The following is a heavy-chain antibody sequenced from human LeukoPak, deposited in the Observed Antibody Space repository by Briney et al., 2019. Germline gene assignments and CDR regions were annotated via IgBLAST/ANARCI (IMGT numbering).Heavy chain of an antibody. Sequence: SETLSLTCAVYGGSFSGYYWSWIRQPPGKGLEWIGEINHSGSTNYNPSLKSRVAISVDTSKNQFSLKLSSVTAADTAVYYCARGHGSGFEYWGQGTLVTVSS. CDR1: GGSFSGYY. J-gene: IGHJ4*02. CDR2: INHSGST. D-gene: IGHD6-19*01. CDR3: ARGHGSGFEY. V-gene: IGHV4-34*01.